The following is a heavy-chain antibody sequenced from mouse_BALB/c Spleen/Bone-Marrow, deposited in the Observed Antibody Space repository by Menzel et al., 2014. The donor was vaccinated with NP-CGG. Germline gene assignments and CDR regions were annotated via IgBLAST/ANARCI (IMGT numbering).Heavy chain of an antibody. Sequence: VQLQESGAELVRPGSSVEISCKASGYAFSSYWLNWVKQRPGQGLEWIGQIYPGDSDTDYNGKFKGKATLTADKSSNTAYMQLTSLTSGDSAVYFCARGGISVDYWGQGTTLTVSS. J-gene: IGHJ2*01. CDR1: GYAFSSYW. CDR3: ARGGISVDY. CDR2: IYPGDSDT. V-gene: IGHV1-80*01.